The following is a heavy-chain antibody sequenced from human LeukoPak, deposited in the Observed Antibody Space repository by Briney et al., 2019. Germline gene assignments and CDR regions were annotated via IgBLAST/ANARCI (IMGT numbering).Heavy chain of an antibody. CDR3: ARSSGRSPFDM. D-gene: IGHD6-19*01. V-gene: IGHV3-74*01. Sequence: GGSLRLSCAASGFTFSSDWMHWVRQGPGKELVWVSRVNSDGGSTNYADSVKGRFTISRDNAKNTLYLRMNGLRADDTAVYYCARSSGRSPFDMWGQGTMVTVSS. CDR1: GFTFSSDW. J-gene: IGHJ3*02. CDR2: VNSDGGST.